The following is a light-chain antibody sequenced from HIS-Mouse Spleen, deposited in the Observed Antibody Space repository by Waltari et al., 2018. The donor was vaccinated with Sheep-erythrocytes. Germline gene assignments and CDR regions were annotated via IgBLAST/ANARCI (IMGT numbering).Light chain of an antibody. CDR3: QQFNIWT. J-gene: IGKJ1*01. V-gene: IGKV1-13*02. CDR1: QGISSA. CDR2: DAS. Sequence: AIQLTQSPSSLSASVGDRVTITCRASQGISSALAWYQQKPGKAPKLLIYDASSLESGVPSRFSGSGSGTDFTLTINSLQPEDFATYYCQQFNIWTFGQGTKVEIK.